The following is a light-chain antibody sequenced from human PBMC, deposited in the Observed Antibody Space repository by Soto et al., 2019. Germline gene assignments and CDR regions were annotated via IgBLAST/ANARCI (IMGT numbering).Light chain of an antibody. CDR1: SSNIGSNF. CDR2: KDN. V-gene: IGLV1-47*01. CDR3: SVWEDNVDGWV. J-gene: IGLJ3*02. Sequence: QSVVTQPPSASGTPGQKVTISCSGSSSNIGSNFVYWYQQLPGTAPKLLIYKDNQRPSGVPDRFSGSKSGTSVSLAISGLRPEDEAEYYCSVWEDNVDGWVFGGGIKVTVL.